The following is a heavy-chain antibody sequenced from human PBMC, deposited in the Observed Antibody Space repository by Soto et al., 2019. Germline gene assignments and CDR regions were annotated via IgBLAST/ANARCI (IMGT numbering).Heavy chain of an antibody. Sequence: GGSLRLSCAASGFTFSSYAMSWVRQAPGKGLEWVSAISGSGGSTYYADSVKGRFTISRDNSKNTLYLQMNSLRAEDTAVYYCAKGPSQGYSSFYFDYWGQGILVTVSS. CDR3: AKGPSQGYSSFYFDY. CDR2: ISGSGGST. D-gene: IGHD5-18*01. J-gene: IGHJ4*02. V-gene: IGHV3-23*01. CDR1: GFTFSSYA.